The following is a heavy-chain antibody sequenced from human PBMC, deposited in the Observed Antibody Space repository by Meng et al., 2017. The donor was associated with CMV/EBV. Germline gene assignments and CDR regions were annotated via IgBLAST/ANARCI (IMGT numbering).Heavy chain of an antibody. CDR1: GFTFSSYW. J-gene: IGHJ6*02. CDR2: IKQDGSEK. V-gene: IGHV3-7*01. Sequence: GESLKISCAASGFTFSSYWMSWVRQAPGKGLEWVANIKQDGSEKYYVDSVKGRFTISRDNAKNSLYLQMNSLRAEDTAVYYCARDRVKYQLLSHYYCGMDVWGQGTTVTVSS. D-gene: IGHD2-2*01. CDR3: ARDRVKYQLLSHYYCGMDV.